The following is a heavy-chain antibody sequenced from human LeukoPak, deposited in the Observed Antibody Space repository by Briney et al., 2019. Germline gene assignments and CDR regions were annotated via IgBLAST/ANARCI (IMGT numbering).Heavy chain of an antibody. CDR3: ARGTYGYYMDV. V-gene: IGHV4-38-2*02. Sequence: KPSETLSLTCSVSNYSISNSLYWGRLRPPPGKGLEWIGSIYRSGSTFYNPSLKSRVTISLDTSKNQFSLKLSSVTAADTAVYFCARGTYGYYMDVWGKGTTVTVSS. CDR1: NYSISNSLY. J-gene: IGHJ6*03. D-gene: IGHD4-17*01. CDR2: IYRSGST.